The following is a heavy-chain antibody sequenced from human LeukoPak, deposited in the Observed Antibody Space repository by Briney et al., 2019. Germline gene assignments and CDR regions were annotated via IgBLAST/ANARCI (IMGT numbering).Heavy chain of an antibody. CDR2: IYHSGST. J-gene: IGHJ4*02. CDR1: GGSISSGGYS. CDR3: ARGPGDRGLFDY. D-gene: IGHD4-17*01. V-gene: IGHV4-30-2*01. Sequence: PSETLSLTCTVSGGSISSGGYSWSWIRQPPGKGLEWIGYIYHSGSTYYNPSLKSRVTISVDRSKNQFSLKLSSVTAADTAVYYCARGPGDRGLFDYWGQGTLVTVSS.